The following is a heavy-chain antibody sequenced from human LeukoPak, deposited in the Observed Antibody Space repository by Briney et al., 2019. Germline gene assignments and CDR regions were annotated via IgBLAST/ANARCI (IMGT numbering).Heavy chain of an antibody. V-gene: IGHV1-2*02. D-gene: IGHD5-18*01. CDR1: GYTFTDYY. J-gene: IGHJ4*02. CDR2: INPNSGGT. Sequence: ASVKVSCKTSGYTFTDYYMHWVRQAPGQGLEWMGWINPNSGGTNYAQSFQGRVTMTRDTSISTAYMELSSLRSDDTAVYYCARAKWIGYNYGPFDYWGQGTLVTVSS. CDR3: ARAKWIGYNYGPFDY.